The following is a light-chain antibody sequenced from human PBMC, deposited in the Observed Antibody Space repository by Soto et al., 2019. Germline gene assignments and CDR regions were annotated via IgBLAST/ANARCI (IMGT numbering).Light chain of an antibody. CDR2: QDS. J-gene: IGLJ2*01. Sequence: SYELTQPPSVSVSPGQTASITCSGERLGDKYACWYQQKPGQSPVLVIYQDSKRPSGIPERFSGSNSGNTATLTISGTQAMDEADYYCQAWDSSVVFGGGTKVTVL. CDR1: RLGDKY. V-gene: IGLV3-1*01. CDR3: QAWDSSVV.